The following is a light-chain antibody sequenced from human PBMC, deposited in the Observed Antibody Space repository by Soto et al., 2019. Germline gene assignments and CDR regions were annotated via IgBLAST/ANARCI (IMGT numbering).Light chain of an antibody. CDR1: QSISGW. CDR3: LQDYSYTLT. CDR2: DAS. V-gene: IGKV1-5*01. Sequence: IQMTQSPSSLSSSLGDRVTITCRASQSISGWLAWYQQKPGKAPKLLIYDASSLESGVPSRFSVSGSGTDFTLTISRLKNEDFATYYCLQDYSYTLTCGGGTKVDIK. J-gene: IGKJ4*01.